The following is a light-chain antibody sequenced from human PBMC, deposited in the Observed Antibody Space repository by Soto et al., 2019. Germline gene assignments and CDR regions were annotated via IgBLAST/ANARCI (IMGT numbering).Light chain of an antibody. V-gene: IGLV1-40*01. CDR1: SSNIGAGYD. Sequence: QSVLTQPPSVSGAPGERVTICCTGSSSNIGAGYDVHWYQQRPGTAPKLLIFGNINRPSGVPDRFSGSKFGTSSSRRSSPIHSEDEGDYYCQSYDSTLITCSIFG. J-gene: IGLJ1*01. CDR2: GNI. CDR3: QSYDSTLITCSI.